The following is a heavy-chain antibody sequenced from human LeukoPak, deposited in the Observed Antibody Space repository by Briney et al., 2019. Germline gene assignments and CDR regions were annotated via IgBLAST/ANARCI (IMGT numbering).Heavy chain of an antibody. V-gene: IGHV1-8*01. CDR3: AVSTLWFGEFIPPYPDNDY. CDR2: MNPNSGNT. Sequence: ASVKVSCKASGYTFTSYDINWVRQATGQGLEWMGWMNPNSGNTGYAQKFQGRVTMTRNTSISTAYMELSSLRSEDTAVYYCAVSTLWFGEFIPPYPDNDYWGQGTLVTVSS. CDR1: GYTFTSYD. J-gene: IGHJ4*02. D-gene: IGHD3-10*01.